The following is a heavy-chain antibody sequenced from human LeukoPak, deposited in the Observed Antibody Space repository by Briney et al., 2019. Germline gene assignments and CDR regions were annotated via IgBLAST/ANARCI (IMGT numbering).Heavy chain of an antibody. CDR3: AKGADPLTWRMMTVAGTRFDF. CDR2: ISGVGGSR. Sequence: LSGGSLRLSCAVSGFTFDDYAMHWVRQAPGKGLEWVSLISGVGGSRYYAGSVKGRFTISRDNSQNSLYLQMNRLRTEDTAFYYCAKGADPLTWRMMTVAGTRFDFWGQGTLVTVSS. J-gene: IGHJ4*02. CDR1: GFTFDDYA. D-gene: IGHD6-19*01. V-gene: IGHV3-43*02.